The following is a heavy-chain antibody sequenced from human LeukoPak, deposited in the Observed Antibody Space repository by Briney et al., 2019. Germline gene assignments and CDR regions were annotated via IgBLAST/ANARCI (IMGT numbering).Heavy chain of an antibody. D-gene: IGHD2-2*01. Sequence: PSETLSLTCAVYGGSFSGYYLSWIRQPPGKGLEWIGEINHSGSTNYNPSRKSRVTISVDTSKNPFSLKQSSVTAADTAVYYCARGRGYCSSTSCSYYFDYWGQGTLVTVSS. CDR1: GGSFSGYY. J-gene: IGHJ4*02. V-gene: IGHV4-34*01. CDR2: INHSGST. CDR3: ARGRGYCSSTSCSYYFDY.